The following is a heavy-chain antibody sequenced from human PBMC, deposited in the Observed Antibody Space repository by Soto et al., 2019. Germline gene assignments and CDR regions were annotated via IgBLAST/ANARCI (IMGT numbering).Heavy chain of an antibody. Sequence: QVQLQESGAGLVKPSQTLSLTCTVSGGSISSGGYYWSWIRQHPGTGLEWIGYIYYSGSTYYNPSLKSRVTISVDTSKNQFSLKLSSVTAADTAVYYCARVALEPYSSSSYGMDVWGQGTTVTVSS. J-gene: IGHJ6*02. D-gene: IGHD6-6*01. CDR2: IYYSGST. V-gene: IGHV4-31*03. CDR1: GGSISSGGYY. CDR3: ARVALEPYSSSSYGMDV.